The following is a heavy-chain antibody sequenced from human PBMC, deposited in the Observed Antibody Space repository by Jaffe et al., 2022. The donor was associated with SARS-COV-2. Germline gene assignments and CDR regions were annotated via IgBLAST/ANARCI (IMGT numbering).Heavy chain of an antibody. CDR1: GFPFTTYA. D-gene: IGHD3-9*01. CDR2: INTNTGNP. J-gene: IGHJ5*02. V-gene: IGHV7-4-1*02. Sequence: QVQLVQSGSELKKPGASVKVSCKASGFPFTTYAMNWVRQAPGQGLEWMGWINTNTGNPTYAQGFTGRFVFSLDTSFSTAYLQISSLKAEDTAIYYCAREWWGYDVLTGDNWFDPWGQGTLVTVSS. CDR3: AREWWGYDVLTGDNWFDP.